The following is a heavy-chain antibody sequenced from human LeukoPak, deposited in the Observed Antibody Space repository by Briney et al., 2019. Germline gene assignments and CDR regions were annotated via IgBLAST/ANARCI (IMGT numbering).Heavy chain of an antibody. V-gene: IGHV3-15*04. CDR3: ATDEDWNYARKDV. Sequence: GGSLRLSCAASGFTFNYAWMSWVRQVPGKGLEWVGQTVSEIDGGTTDYAAPVRGRFTISRDDSKSTLYLQMNSLKIEDTAVYYCATDEDWNYARKDVWGQGATVIVSS. CDR1: GFTFNYAW. J-gene: IGHJ6*02. CDR2: TVSEIDGGTT. D-gene: IGHD1-7*01.